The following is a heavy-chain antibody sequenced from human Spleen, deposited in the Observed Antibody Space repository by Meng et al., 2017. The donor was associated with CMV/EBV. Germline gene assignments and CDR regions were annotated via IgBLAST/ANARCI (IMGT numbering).Heavy chain of an antibody. Sequence: GGSLRLSCAASGFTFSDYYMSWIRQAPGKGLEWVSYISSSGSTIYYADSVKGRFTISRDNAKNSLYLQMNSLRAEDTAVYHCARDLGVMAADPYYYGMDVWGQGTAVTVSS. CDR2: ISSSGSTI. V-gene: IGHV3-11*04. CDR1: GFTFSDYY. J-gene: IGHJ6*02. D-gene: IGHD6-13*01. CDR3: ARDLGVMAADPYYYGMDV.